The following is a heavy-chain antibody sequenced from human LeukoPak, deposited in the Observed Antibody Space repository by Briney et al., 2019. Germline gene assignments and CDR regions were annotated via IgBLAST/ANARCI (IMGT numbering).Heavy chain of an antibody. CDR1: GGSISSSSYY. CDR3: ASGPGRRPPGRVFDY. Sequence: SETLSLTCTVSGGSISSSSYYWGWIRQPPGKGLEWIGSIYYSGSTYYNPSLKSRATISVDTSKNQFSLKLSSVTAADTAVYYCASGPGRRPPGRVFDYWGQGTLVTVSS. J-gene: IGHJ4*02. D-gene: IGHD3-10*01. CDR2: IYYSGST. V-gene: IGHV4-39*01.